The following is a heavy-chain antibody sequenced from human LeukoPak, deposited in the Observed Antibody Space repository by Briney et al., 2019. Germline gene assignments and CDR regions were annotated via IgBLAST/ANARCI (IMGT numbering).Heavy chain of an antibody. D-gene: IGHD2-21*02. V-gene: IGHV3-23*01. CDR2: ISGSGGST. CDR3: AKGRLL. Sequence: AISGSGGSTYYADSVKGRFTISRDNSKNTLYLQMNSLRAEDTAVYYCAKGRLLWGQGTLVTVSS. J-gene: IGHJ4*02.